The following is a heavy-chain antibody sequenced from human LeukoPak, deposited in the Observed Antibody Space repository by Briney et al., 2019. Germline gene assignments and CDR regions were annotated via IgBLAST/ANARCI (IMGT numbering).Heavy chain of an antibody. Sequence: GGALRLSCAASGWTFSNYGRNWVRQAPGKGLEWVCVSTSGVGITYYAYSVRGRFTISRDNSKNTLDLQMSSLRAEVTAVYYCAKGDYYDLDYWGQGTLVTVSP. V-gene: IGHV3-23*01. CDR1: GWTFSNYG. J-gene: IGHJ4*02. CDR3: AKGDYYDLDY. CDR2: STSGVGIT. D-gene: IGHD3-22*01.